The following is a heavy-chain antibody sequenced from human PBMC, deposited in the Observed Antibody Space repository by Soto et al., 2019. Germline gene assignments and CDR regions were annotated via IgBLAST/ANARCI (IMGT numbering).Heavy chain of an antibody. J-gene: IGHJ6*02. D-gene: IGHD1-26*01. CDR2: ISTYNGDT. V-gene: IGHV1-18*01. Sequence: QVQLVQSGPEVKKPGASVKVSCEASGYTFTTSGISWVRQAPGQGLEWMGRISTYNGDTSSAQKFQGRATRTADTAXXTVDLDLTSLTADATAVYYCAPQGSWPNYSYGLDVWGQGATVTAYS. CDR1: GYTFTTSG. CDR3: APQGSWPNYSYGLDV.